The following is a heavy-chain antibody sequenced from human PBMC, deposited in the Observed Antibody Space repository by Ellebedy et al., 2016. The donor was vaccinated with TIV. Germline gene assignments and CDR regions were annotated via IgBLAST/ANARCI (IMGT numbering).Heavy chain of an antibody. CDR3: AGVSSSGWYEDYFDY. J-gene: IGHJ4*02. D-gene: IGHD6-13*01. V-gene: IGHV7-4-1*02. CDR2: INTNTGNP. Sequence: ASVKVSCKASGYTFTSYAMNWVRQAPGQGLEWMGWINTNTGNPTYAQGFTGRFVFSLDTSVSTAYLQISSLKAEDTAVYYCAGVSSSGWYEDYFDYWGQGTLVTVSS. CDR1: GYTFTSYA.